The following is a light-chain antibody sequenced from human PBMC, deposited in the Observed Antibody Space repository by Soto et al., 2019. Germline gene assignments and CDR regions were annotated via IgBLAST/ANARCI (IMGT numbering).Light chain of an antibody. Sequence: DIQMTQSPSTLSASVGDRVTITCRASQSISSWLAWYQRKPGEAPKLLIYAASTLQSGAPSRFSGRGSGTAFTLTISSLQPEDGATYYGQQADSFPWTFGQGTKVDIK. V-gene: IGKV1-12*01. CDR1: QSISSW. CDR3: QQADSFPWT. CDR2: AAS. J-gene: IGKJ1*01.